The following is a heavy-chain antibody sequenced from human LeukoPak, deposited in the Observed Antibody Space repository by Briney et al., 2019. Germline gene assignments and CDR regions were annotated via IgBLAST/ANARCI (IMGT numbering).Heavy chain of an antibody. V-gene: IGHV1-2*02. D-gene: IGHD3-22*01. J-gene: IGHJ6*03. Sequence: ASVKVSCKASGYTFTGYYMHWVRQAPGQGLEWMGWIHPNSGGTNYAQKFQGRVTMTRDTSISTAYMELSRLRSEDTAVYYCARSAYYYDAPQDSYYYYMDVWGKGTTVTVSS. CDR2: IHPNSGGT. CDR1: GYTFTGYY. CDR3: ARSAYYYDAPQDSYYYYMDV.